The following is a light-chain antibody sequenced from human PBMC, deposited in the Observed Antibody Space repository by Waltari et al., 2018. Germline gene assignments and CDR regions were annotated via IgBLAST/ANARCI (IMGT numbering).Light chain of an antibody. V-gene: IGLV2-14*01. Sequence: QSALTQPASVSGSPGQSITISCSGTDSDVGAYHFVSWYQQHPGKAPHLIIYEVSTRPSGISNRFSASKSGNTASLTISGLQAEDEADYYCSSYTTSSAPGVFGTGTRVTVL. J-gene: IGLJ1*01. CDR3: SSYTTSSAPGV. CDR1: DSDVGAYHF. CDR2: EVS.